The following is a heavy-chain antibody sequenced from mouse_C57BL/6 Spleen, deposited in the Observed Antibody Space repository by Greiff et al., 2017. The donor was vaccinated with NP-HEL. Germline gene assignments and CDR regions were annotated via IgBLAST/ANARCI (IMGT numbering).Heavy chain of an antibody. CDR3: TTSPVSYGSSAFAY. Sequence: VQLQQSGAELVRPGASVKLSCTASGFNIKDDYMHWVKQRPEQGLEWIGWIDPENGDTEYASKFQGKATITADTSSNTAYLQLSSLTSEDTAVYYCTTSPVSYGSSAFAYWGQGTLVTVSA. V-gene: IGHV14-4*01. CDR1: GFNIKDDY. J-gene: IGHJ3*01. D-gene: IGHD1-1*01. CDR2: IDPENGDT.